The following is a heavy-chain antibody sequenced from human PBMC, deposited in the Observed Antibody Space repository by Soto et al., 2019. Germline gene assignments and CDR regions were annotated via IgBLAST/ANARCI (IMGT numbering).Heavy chain of an antibody. CDR1: GGTFSSYA. D-gene: IGHD2-15*01. V-gene: IGHV1-69*12. CDR3: ARGTVVVAANSRYYYGMDV. Sequence: QVQLVQSGAEVKKPGSSVKVSCKASGGTFSSYAISWVRQAPGQGLEWMGGIIPILGTENYAQKFQGRVTITADESTGTAYMERSSLRAEDTVVYYCARGTVVVAANSRYYYGMDVWGQGTTVTVPS. CDR2: IIPILGTE. J-gene: IGHJ6*02.